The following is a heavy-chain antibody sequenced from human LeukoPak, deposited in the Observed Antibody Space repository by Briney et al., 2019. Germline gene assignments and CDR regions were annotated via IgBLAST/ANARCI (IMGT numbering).Heavy chain of an antibody. CDR2: ISYDGSNK. J-gene: IGHJ4*02. D-gene: IGHD6-6*01. CDR3: AKGSGVRVALRPDFINFDS. CDR1: GFTFSSYG. Sequence: GGSLRPSCAASGFTFSSYGMHWVRQAPGKGLEWVAVISYDGSNKYYADSVKGRFSISRDNSNNMLYLQLSSLRSEDTAVYYCAKGSGVRVALRPDFINFDSWGQGTLVTVSS. V-gene: IGHV3-30*18.